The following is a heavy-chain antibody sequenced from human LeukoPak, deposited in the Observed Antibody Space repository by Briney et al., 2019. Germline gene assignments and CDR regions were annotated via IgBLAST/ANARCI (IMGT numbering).Heavy chain of an antibody. V-gene: IGHV4-59*08. Sequence: PSETLSLTCTVSGGSISDNYWSWIRQPPGKGLEWIGYIYYSGSTNYNPSLKGRVTISVDTSKNQFSLKLSSVTAADTAVYYCAGVAANPSYYYYYGMDVWGQGTTATVSS. J-gene: IGHJ6*02. CDR2: IYYSGST. D-gene: IGHD2-15*01. CDR1: GGSISDNY. CDR3: AGVAANPSYYYYYGMDV.